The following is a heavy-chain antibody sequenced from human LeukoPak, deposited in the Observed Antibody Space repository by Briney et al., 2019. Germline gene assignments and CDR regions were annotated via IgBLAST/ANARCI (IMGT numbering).Heavy chain of an antibody. J-gene: IGHJ3*02. CDR1: GFTFSSYA. V-gene: IGHV3-23*01. CDR2: ISGSGGST. CDR3: ARATYYYDSSGRENDAFDI. D-gene: IGHD3-22*01. Sequence: GGSLRLSCAASGFTFSSYAMTWVRQAPGKGLEWVSAISGSGGSTYYADSVKGRFTISRDNSKNTLYLQMNSLRAEDTAVYYCARATYYYDSSGRENDAFDIWGQGTMVTVSS.